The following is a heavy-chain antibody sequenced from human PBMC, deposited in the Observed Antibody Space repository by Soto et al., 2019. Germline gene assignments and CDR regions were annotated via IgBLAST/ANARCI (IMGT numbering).Heavy chain of an antibody. D-gene: IGHD2-2*01. CDR2: IIPIFGTA. J-gene: IGHJ6*02. Sequence: SVKVSCKASGGTFSSYAIGWVRQAPGQGLEWMGGIIPIFGTANYAQKFQGRVTITADESTSTAYMELSSLRSEDTAVYYCARGDCSSTSCSPVDDYYYYYGMDVWGQGTTVTVSS. V-gene: IGHV1-69*13. CDR3: ARGDCSSTSCSPVDDYYYYYGMDV. CDR1: GGTFSSYA.